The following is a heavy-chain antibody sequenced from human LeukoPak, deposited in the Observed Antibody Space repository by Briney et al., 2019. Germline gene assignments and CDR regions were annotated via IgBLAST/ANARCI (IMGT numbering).Heavy chain of an antibody. J-gene: IGHJ3*02. V-gene: IGHV4-59*01. CDR2: IYYSGST. Sequence: PSETLSLTCTVSGGSISSYYWSWIRQPPGKGLEWIGYIYYSGSTNYNPSLKSRVTISVDTSKNQFSLKLSSVTAADTAVYYCARDTGVKYYYDSSGYWAFDIWGQGTMVTVSS. CDR1: GGSISSYY. CDR3: ARDTGVKYYYDSSGYWAFDI. D-gene: IGHD3-22*01.